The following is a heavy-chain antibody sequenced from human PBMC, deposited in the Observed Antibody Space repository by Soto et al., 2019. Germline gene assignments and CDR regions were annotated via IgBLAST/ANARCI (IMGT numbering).Heavy chain of an antibody. Sequence: VGSLRLSCTTSGFTVSSSHMTWVRQAPGKGLEWVSVIYSGGSSYYAVSVQGRFTISRDNSKNTVYLQMNSLRGEDTAMYYCARLGPYGSESYSFRYNRFDPWGQGTQVTVSS. J-gene: IGHJ5*02. D-gene: IGHD3-10*01. CDR2: IYSGGSS. CDR1: GFTVSSSH. CDR3: ARLGPYGSESYSFRYNRFDP. V-gene: IGHV3-53*01.